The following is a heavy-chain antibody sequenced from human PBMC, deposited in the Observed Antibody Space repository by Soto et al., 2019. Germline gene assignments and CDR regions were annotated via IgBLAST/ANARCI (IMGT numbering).Heavy chain of an antibody. J-gene: IGHJ6*02. D-gene: IGHD3-10*01. V-gene: IGHV3-15*01. Sequence: VRQAPGKGLEWVGRIKSKTDGGTTDYAAPVKGRFTISRDDSKNTLYLQMNSLKTEDTAVYYCTTDSQWFGEDYYYGMDVWGQGTTVTVS. CDR3: TTDSQWFGEDYYYGMDV. CDR2: IKSKTDGGTT.